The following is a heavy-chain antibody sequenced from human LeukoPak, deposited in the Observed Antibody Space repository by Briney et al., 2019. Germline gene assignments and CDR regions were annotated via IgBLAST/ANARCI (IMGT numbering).Heavy chain of an antibody. D-gene: IGHD3-10*01. J-gene: IGHJ4*02. V-gene: IGHV4-31*03. CDR1: GGSISSTGYY. Sequence: PSETLSLTCTVSGGSISSTGYYWSSIRQHPGKGLEWIGYIYYSGSTYYNPSLKSRVTISVGTSKNQFSLKLNSVTAADTAVYYCARVSPYYGSGRSTVDYWGQGTLVTVSS. CDR3: ARVSPYYGSGRSTVDY. CDR2: IYYSGST.